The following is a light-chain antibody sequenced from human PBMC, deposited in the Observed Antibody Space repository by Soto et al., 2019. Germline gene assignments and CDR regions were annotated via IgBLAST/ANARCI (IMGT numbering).Light chain of an antibody. CDR1: QSLVYSDGNTY. CDR3: MRATHWPRT. CDR2: KVS. Sequence: DVVMTQSPLSLPVTLGQSASISCRASQSLVYSDGNTYLTWFQQRRGQSPRRLIYKVSKRRSGVTDRFSGSGSGTDFPLKIISVGAEDFGVYYCMRATHWPRTFGQRTKVYI. V-gene: IGKV2-30*01. J-gene: IGKJ1*01.